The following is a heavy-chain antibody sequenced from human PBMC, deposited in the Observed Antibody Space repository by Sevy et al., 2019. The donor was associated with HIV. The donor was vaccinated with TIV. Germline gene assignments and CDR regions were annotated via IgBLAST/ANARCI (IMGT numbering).Heavy chain of an antibody. CDR2: NYHSGST. V-gene: IGHV4-39*01. J-gene: IGHJ4*02. CDR3: ARHSFKHGYRPHYFDY. CDR1: GGSITSKNYF. D-gene: IGHD5-18*01. Sequence: SETLSLTCSVSGGSITSKNYFWAWIRQSPGKGLEWIGSNYHSGSTYHSPSLQSRVGISVDTSRRHFSLKLSSVTATDTAVYYCARHSFKHGYRPHYFDYWSQGTLVTVSS.